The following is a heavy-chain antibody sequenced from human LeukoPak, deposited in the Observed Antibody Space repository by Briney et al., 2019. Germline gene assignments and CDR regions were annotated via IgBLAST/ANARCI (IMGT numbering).Heavy chain of an antibody. CDR3: ARDTSRSDYLVV. Sequence: SGGSLRLSCAASGFTFSSYSMNWVRQAPGKGLEWVSSISSSSSYIYYADSVKGRFTISRDNAKNSLYLQMNSLRAEDTAVYYCARDTSRSDYLVVWGQGTLVTVSS. V-gene: IGHV3-21*01. CDR2: ISSSSSYI. CDR1: GFTFSSYS. J-gene: IGHJ4*02.